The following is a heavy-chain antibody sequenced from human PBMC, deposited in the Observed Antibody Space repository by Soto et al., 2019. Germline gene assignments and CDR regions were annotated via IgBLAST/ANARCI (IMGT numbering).Heavy chain of an antibody. D-gene: IGHD2-15*01. Sequence: PSETLSLTCTVSGGSVSSGSYYWSWIRQPPGKGLEWIGYIYYSGSTNYNPSLKSRVTISVDTSKNQFSLKLSSVTAADTAVYYCARDYFGVVAATLDYYYYGMDVWGQGTTVTVSS. J-gene: IGHJ6*02. CDR1: GGSVSSGSYY. V-gene: IGHV4-61*01. CDR2: IYYSGST. CDR3: ARDYFGVVAATLDYYYYGMDV.